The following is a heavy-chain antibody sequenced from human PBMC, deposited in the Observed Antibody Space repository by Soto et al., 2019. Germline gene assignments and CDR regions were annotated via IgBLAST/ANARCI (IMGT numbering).Heavy chain of an antibody. Sequence: ASVKVSRKASGYTFTNYAIHWVRQAPGQRLEWMGWINAGNGKTKYSQNFQGRVTITRDTSASIVYMEVNSLRSEDTALYHCARGKWAAPTADYSLASWAQATLVPV. J-gene: IGHJ5*01. D-gene: IGHD2-21*01. V-gene: IGHV1-3*01. CDR1: GYTFTNYA. CDR3: ARGKWAAPTADYSLAS. CDR2: INAGNGKT.